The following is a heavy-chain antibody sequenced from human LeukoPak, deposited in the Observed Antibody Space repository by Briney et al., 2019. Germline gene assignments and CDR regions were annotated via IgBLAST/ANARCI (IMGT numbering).Heavy chain of an antibody. D-gene: IGHD1-26*01. V-gene: IGHV4-34*01. CDR2: INHSGST. CDR3: ARDPDSGSYFVDI. J-gene: IGHJ3*02. CDR1: GGSFSGYY. Sequence: SETLSLTCAVYGGSFSGYYWSWIRQPPGKGLEWIGEINHSGSTNYNPSLKSRVTISVDTSKNQFSLKLSSVTAADTAVYYCARDPDSGSYFVDIWGQGTMVTVSS.